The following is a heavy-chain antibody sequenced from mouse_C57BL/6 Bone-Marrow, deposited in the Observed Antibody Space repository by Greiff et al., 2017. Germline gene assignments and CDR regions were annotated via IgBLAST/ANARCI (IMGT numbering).Heavy chain of an antibody. J-gene: IGHJ3*01. V-gene: IGHV1-54*01. CDR1: GYAFTNYL. D-gene: IGHD2-5*01. Sequence: QVQLQQSGAELVRPGTSVKVSCKASGYAFTNYLIEWVKQRPGQGLEWIGVLNPGSGGTNYNEKFKGQATLTADKSSSTAYLQLSSLTSEDSAVYCCARCQSNWCVAWFAYWGQGTLVTVSA. CDR2: LNPGSGGT. CDR3: ARCQSNWCVAWFAY.